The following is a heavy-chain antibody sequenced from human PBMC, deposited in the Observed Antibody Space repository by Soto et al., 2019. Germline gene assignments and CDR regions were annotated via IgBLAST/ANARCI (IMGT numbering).Heavy chain of an antibody. Sequence: SVKVSCKASGFTFTSSGMQWVRQARGQRLEWIGWIVVGSGNTNYAQKIQERVTITRDMSTSTAYMELSSLRSEDTAVYYCAARTTVTSFDYWGQGTLVTVSS. CDR1: GFTFTSSG. CDR3: AARTTVTSFDY. CDR2: IVVGSGNT. D-gene: IGHD4-17*01. J-gene: IGHJ4*02. V-gene: IGHV1-58*02.